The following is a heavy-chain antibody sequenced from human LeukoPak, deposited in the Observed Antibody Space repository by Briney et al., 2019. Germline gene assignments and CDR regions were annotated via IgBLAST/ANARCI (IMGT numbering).Heavy chain of an antibody. CDR2: IYYSGST. Sequence: SQTLSLTCTVSGGSISSGDYYWSWIRQPPGKGLEWIGYIYYSGSTYYNPSLKSRVTISVDTSKNQFSLKLSSVTAADTAVYYCARAPSSGSYYDLFDYWGQGTLVTVSS. CDR3: ARAPSSGSYYDLFDY. J-gene: IGHJ4*02. V-gene: IGHV4-30-4*01. D-gene: IGHD3-10*01. CDR1: GGSISSGDYY.